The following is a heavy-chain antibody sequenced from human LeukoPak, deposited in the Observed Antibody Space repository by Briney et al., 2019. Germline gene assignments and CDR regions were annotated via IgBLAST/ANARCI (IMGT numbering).Heavy chain of an antibody. CDR2: IYSSGST. CDR3: ARGYGLGSPYYSDY. Sequence: PSETLSLTCSVSGGSINNYYWSWIRQPAGKGLEWIGRIYSSGSTNSNPSLKSRVTMSVDTSKNQFSLKLSSVTAADTAVYFCARGYGLGSPYYSDYWGQGTLVTVSS. D-gene: IGHD3/OR15-3a*01. CDR1: GGSINNYY. V-gene: IGHV4-4*07. J-gene: IGHJ4*02.